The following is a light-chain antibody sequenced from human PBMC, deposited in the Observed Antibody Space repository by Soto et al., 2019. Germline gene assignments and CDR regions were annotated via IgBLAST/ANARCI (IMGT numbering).Light chain of an antibody. CDR2: AAS. V-gene: IGKV1-27*01. J-gene: IGKJ3*01. CDR3: QKYNSGPQT. CDR1: QDINTY. Sequence: DIQMTQSPSSLSASVGDRVTIACRASQDINTYLAWYQQKPGKVPKLLIYAASTLQSGVPSRFSGSGSGTDFTLTISSLQPEDVATYYCQKYNSGPQTFGPGTKVDIK.